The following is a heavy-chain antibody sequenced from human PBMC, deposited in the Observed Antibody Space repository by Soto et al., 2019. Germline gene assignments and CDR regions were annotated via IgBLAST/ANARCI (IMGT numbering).Heavy chain of an antibody. CDR3: SKAPRHSSPRCFDY. V-gene: IGHV3-23*01. CDR1: GLTFSRYA. J-gene: IGHJ4*02. CDR2: ISGSGGST. D-gene: IGHD6-13*01. Sequence: PGGYLRLSSAASGLTFSRYAMSWVRQALGKGLEWVSAISGSGGSTYYADSVKGRFTISRDNSKNTLYLQMNSLRAEDTAVYYFSKAPRHSSPRCFDYRGPATLVTVSS.